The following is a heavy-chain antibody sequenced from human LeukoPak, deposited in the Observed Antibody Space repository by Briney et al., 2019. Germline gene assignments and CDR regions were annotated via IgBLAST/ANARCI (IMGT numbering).Heavy chain of an antibody. J-gene: IGHJ4*02. CDR1: GFTFSSYA. D-gene: IGHD3-16*02. Sequence: GGSLRLSCADSGFTFSSYAMSWVRQAPGKGLQWVSSISGSGGSTYYADSVKGRFTISRDNSKNTLYLQMNSLRAEDTAVYYCAKSKVITFGGVIPSFDYWGQGTLVTVSS. CDR3: AKSKVITFGGVIPSFDY. V-gene: IGHV3-23*01. CDR2: ISGSGGST.